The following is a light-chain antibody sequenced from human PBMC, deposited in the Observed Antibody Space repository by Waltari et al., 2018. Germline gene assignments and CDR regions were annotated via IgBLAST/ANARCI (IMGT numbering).Light chain of an antibody. CDR3: MIWYSAAWV. Sequence: QAVVTQPSSLSASPGASASLPCTFRSGLIVRTSTISCSQQTPGSPPRYLLRYNSASDKQQGFGVPSRFSGSKDVSANSGILLISGLQSEDEADYYCMIWYSAAWVFGGGTKLNVL. V-gene: IGLV5-45*02. J-gene: IGLJ3*02. CDR2: YNSASDK. CDR1: SGLIVRTST.